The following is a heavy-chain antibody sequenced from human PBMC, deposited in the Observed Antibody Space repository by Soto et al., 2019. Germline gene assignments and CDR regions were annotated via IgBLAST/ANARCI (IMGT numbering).Heavy chain of an antibody. V-gene: IGHV4-31*03. CDR3: ARVAIAGRPRGPVKGFDY. CDR2: IYYSGST. CDR1: GGSISSGGYY. D-gene: IGHD6-6*01. Sequence: QVQLQESGPGLVKPSQTLSLTCTVSGGSISSGGYYWSWIRQHPGKGLEWIGYIYYSGSTYYNPSLKSRVTISVDTSKNPFSLKLSSVTAADTAVYYCARVAIAGRPRGPVKGFDYWGQGTLVTVSS. J-gene: IGHJ4*02.